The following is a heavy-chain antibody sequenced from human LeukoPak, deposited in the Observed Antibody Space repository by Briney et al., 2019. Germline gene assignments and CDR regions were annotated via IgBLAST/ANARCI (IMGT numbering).Heavy chain of an antibody. J-gene: IGHJ3*02. D-gene: IGHD1-26*01. Sequence: GGSLRLSCAASGFTFSSYGMHWVRQAPGKGLEWVAVIWYDGSNKYYADSVKGRFTISGDNSKNTLYLQMNSLRAEDTAVYYCARDHGWEPNAFDIWGQGTMVTVSS. CDR3: ARDHGWEPNAFDI. V-gene: IGHV3-33*01. CDR2: IWYDGSNK. CDR1: GFTFSSYG.